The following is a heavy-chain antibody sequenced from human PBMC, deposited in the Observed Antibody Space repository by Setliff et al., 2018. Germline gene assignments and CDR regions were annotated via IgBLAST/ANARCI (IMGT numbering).Heavy chain of an antibody. J-gene: IGHJ6*03. CDR2: IYIGGSA. CDR1: GGSISSYY. CDR3: AREQWLDPPGYYYMDV. V-gene: IGHV4-4*07. Sequence: LSLTCTVSGGSISSYYWSWIRQPAGKGLEWIGHIYIGGSANYNPPLKSRVTMSIDTSKNQFSLKLNSVTAADMAVYYCAREQWLDPPGYYYMDVWAKGTTVTVS. D-gene: IGHD6-19*01.